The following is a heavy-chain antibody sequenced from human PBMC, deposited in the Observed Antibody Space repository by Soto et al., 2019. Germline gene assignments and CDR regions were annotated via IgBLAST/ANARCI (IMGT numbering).Heavy chain of an antibody. CDR2: ISWDGGST. CDR1: GFTFDDYT. CDR3: AKEIGPDYDFWSGTTESYYYYGMDV. J-gene: IGHJ6*02. Sequence: GGSLRLSCAASGFTFDDYTMHWVRQAPGKGLEWVSLISWDGGSTYYADSVKGRFTISRDNSKNSLYLQMNSLRTEDTALYYCAKEIGPDYDFWSGTTESYYYYGMDVWGQGTTVTVSS. V-gene: IGHV3-43*01. D-gene: IGHD3-3*01.